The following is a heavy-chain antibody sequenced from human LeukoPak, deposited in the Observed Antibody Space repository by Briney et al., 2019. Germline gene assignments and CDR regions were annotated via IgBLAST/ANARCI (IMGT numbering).Heavy chain of an antibody. J-gene: IGHJ4*02. CDR3: ARIDGSGSYYKILDY. V-gene: IGHV1-18*01. Sequence: GASVKVSCKASGGTFSSYAISWVRQAPGQGLEWMGWISAYNGNTNYAQKLQGRVTMTTDTSTSTAYMELRSLRSDDTAVYYCARIDGSGSYYKILDYWGQGTLVTVSS. CDR2: ISAYNGNT. D-gene: IGHD3-10*01. CDR1: GGTFSSYA.